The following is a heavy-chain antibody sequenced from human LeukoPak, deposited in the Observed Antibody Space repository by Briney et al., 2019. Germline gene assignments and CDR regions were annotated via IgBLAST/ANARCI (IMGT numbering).Heavy chain of an antibody. CDR2: INPSGGST. CDR1: GYTFTSYY. D-gene: IGHD6-6*01. J-gene: IGHJ5*02. V-gene: IGHV1-46*01. Sequence: ASVKVSCKASGYTFTSYYMHWVRQAPGQGPEWMGIINPSGGSTSYAQKFQGRVTMTRDTSTSTVYMELSSLRSEDTAVYYCASGIAARRWFDPWGQGTLVTVSS. CDR3: ASGIAARRWFDP.